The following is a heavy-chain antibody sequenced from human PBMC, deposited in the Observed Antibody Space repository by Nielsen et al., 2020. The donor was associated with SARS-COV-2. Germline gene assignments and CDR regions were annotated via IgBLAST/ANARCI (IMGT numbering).Heavy chain of an antibody. D-gene: IGHD6-19*01. Sequence: GGSLRLSCTASGFTFGDYAMIWVRQAPGKGLEWVGFIRSKAYGGTTETAASLKGRFTISRDDSRSIAYLEVNSLITEDTAVYYRGRDRSTSGWWGFADYWGQGTLVTVSS. CDR1: GFTFGDYA. V-gene: IGHV3-49*04. J-gene: IGHJ4*02. CDR3: GRDRSTSGWWGFADY. CDR2: IRSKAYGGTT.